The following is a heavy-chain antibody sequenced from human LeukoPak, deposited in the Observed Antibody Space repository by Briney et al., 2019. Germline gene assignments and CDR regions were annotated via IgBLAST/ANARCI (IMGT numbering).Heavy chain of an antibody. CDR3: ARESHVTREDY. J-gene: IGHJ4*02. V-gene: IGHV4-39*02. Sequence: SETLSLTCTVSGGSISSSSYYWGWIRQPPGKGLEWIGSMYHSGSTYYNPSLKSRVTISVDTSKNQFSLKLSSVTAADTAVYYCARESHVTREDYWGQGTLVTVSS. CDR1: GGSISSSSYY. CDR2: MYHSGST. D-gene: IGHD3-10*01.